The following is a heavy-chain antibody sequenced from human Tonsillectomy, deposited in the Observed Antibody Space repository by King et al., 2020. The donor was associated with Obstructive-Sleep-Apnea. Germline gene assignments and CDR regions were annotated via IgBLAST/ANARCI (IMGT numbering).Heavy chain of an antibody. CDR1: GFTFSYYS. D-gene: IGHD5-18*01. V-gene: IGHV3-21*01. CDR3: ARDYPDGYTYASYYFDY. CDR2: ISGSSSYI. Sequence: VQLVESGGGLVKPGGSLRLSCAASGFTFSYYSMNWVRQAPGKGLEWVSSISGSSSYIYYADSVKGRFTISRDNAKNSLYLQMNSLRAEDTAVYYCARDYPDGYTYASYYFDYWGQGTLVTVSS. J-gene: IGHJ4*02.